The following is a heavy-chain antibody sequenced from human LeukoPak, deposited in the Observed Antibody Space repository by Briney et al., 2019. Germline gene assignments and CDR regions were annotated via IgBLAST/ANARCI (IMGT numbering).Heavy chain of an antibody. J-gene: IGHJ5*02. CDR3: AGGSGYLITS. CDR1: GFTFRSYW. V-gene: IGHV3-7*01. CDR2: IKQDGSEK. D-gene: IGHD3-9*01. Sequence: PGGSLRLSCAASGFTFRSYWMNWVRQAPGQGLEWLAIIKQDGSEKHYKGSVEGRFTISRDNPKNSLHLQMNSLRAEDTAVYYCAGGSGYLITSWGQGTLVTVSS.